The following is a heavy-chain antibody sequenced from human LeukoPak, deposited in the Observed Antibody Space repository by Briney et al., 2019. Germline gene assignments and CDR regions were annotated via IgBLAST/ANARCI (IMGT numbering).Heavy chain of an antibody. CDR3: ARDDPVPLSGCAFDI. D-gene: IGHD6-25*01. CDR2: IYYSGST. Sequence: SETLSLTCTVSGGSISSYYWSWIRQPPGKGLEWIGYIYYSGSTNYNPSLKSRVTISVDTSKNQFSLKLSSVTAADTAVYYCARDDPVPLSGCAFDIWGQGTMVTVSS. J-gene: IGHJ3*02. V-gene: IGHV4-59*01. CDR1: GGSISSYY.